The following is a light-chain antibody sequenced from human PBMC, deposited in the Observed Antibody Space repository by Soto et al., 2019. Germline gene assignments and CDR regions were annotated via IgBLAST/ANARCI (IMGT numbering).Light chain of an antibody. CDR2: GAS. V-gene: IGKV1-8*01. J-gene: IGKJ3*01. CDR3: LQSNTSPRF. Sequence: AIRLTQSPSSPSASTGHSFTITCQATQGSSTFLAWYKQKPGKPPHLRSYGASHLKSRVPSRFNGRGSVADFILTISSLQSEDFATYCGLQSNTSPRFFGSGTKVD. CDR1: QGSSTF.